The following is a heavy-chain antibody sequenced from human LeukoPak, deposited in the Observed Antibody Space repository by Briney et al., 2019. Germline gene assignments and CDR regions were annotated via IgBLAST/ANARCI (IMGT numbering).Heavy chain of an antibody. Sequence: SETLSLTCAVSGGSISSYYWSWIRQPPGKGLEWIGYFYNSGSTNYNPSLKSRVTISGDTSKHQFSLKLSSVTAADTAVYYCARDGDLDAFDIWGQGTMVTVSS. V-gene: IGHV4-59*01. CDR1: GGSISSYY. J-gene: IGHJ3*02. CDR2: FYNSGST. CDR3: ARDGDLDAFDI.